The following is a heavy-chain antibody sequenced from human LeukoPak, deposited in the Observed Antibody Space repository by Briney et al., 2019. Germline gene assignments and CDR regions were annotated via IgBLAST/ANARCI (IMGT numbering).Heavy chain of an antibody. J-gene: IGHJ4*02. Sequence: SETLSLTYTVSGGSISSYYWSWIRQPPGKGLEWIGYIYYSGSTNYNPSLKSRVTISVDTSKNQFSLKLSSVTAADTAVYYCARALAAAGTVRSQYDYWGQGTLVTVSS. CDR1: GGSISSYY. CDR3: ARALAAAGTVRSQYDY. CDR2: IYYSGST. V-gene: IGHV4-59*01. D-gene: IGHD6-13*01.